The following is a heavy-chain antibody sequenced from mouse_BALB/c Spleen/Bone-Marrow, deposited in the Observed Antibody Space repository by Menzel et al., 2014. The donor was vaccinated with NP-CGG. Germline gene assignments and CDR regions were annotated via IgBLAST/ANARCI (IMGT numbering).Heavy chain of an antibody. D-gene: IGHD1-1*01. Sequence: QVQLQQPGAEFVKPGDPVKLSCKASGYTFTNYWMNWVKQRPGRGLEWIGRIDPSDSETHYNQKFKDKATLTVDKSSSTAYIQLSSLTSEDSAVYYCARGYYGRTYGWYFDVWGAGTTVTVSS. J-gene: IGHJ1*01. CDR1: GYTFTNYW. CDR3: ARGYYGRTYGWYFDV. CDR2: IDPSDSET. V-gene: IGHV1-69*02.